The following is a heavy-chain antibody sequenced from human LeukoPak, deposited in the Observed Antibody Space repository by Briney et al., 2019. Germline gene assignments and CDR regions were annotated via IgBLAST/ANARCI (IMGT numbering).Heavy chain of an antibody. CDR1: GGSISTYY. CDR3: ARETGTTLRWFDP. J-gene: IGHJ5*02. Sequence: SETLSLTCTVSGGSISTYYWSWIRQPPGKGLEWIGYIYYSGSTNYNPSLKSQVTLSVDTSKNQFSLKLSSVTAADTAVYYCARETGTTLRWFDPWGQGTLVTVSS. V-gene: IGHV4-59*01. CDR2: IYYSGST. D-gene: IGHD1-1*01.